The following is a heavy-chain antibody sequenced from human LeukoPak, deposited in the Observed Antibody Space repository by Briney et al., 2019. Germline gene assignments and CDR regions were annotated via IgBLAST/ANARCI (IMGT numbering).Heavy chain of an antibody. Sequence: GGSLRLSCEASGFTFSDYRMHWVRQAPGKGLVWVSHTNSDGSSTSYADSVKGRFTISRDNAKNTLYLQMNSLRAEDTAVYYCARVMYYYDSSGYYHYWYFDLWGRGTLVTVSS. V-gene: IGHV3-74*01. CDR1: GFTFSDYR. CDR3: ARVMYYYDSSGYYHYWYFDL. CDR2: TNSDGSST. J-gene: IGHJ2*01. D-gene: IGHD3-22*01.